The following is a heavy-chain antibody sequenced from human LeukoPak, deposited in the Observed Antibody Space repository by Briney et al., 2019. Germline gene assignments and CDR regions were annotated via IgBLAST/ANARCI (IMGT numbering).Heavy chain of an antibody. CDR1: GFTFSSYW. CDR3: AKGGGLGYCSTTSCPDDAFDI. J-gene: IGHJ3*02. V-gene: IGHV3-7*01. CDR2: IKQDGSEK. D-gene: IGHD2-2*01. Sequence: PGGSLRLSCAASGFTFSSYWMSWVRQAPGKGLEWVANIKQDGSEKYYVDSVKGRFTISRDNSKNTQYLQMNSLRAEDTAVYYCAKGGGLGYCSTTSCPDDAFDIWGQGTMVTVSS.